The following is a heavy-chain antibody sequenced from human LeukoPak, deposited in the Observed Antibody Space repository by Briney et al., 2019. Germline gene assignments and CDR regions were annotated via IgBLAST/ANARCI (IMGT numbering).Heavy chain of an antibody. D-gene: IGHD3-10*01. J-gene: IGHJ4*02. CDR1: GFTFGSYA. CDR3: ARDPVTMVRGVIGGGYFDY. CDR2: ISGSGRST. Sequence: GGSLRLSCAASGFTFGSYAMSWVRQAPGKGLEWVSAISGSGRSTHYADSVKGRFTISRDNSRNTPYLQMNSLRSEDTAVYYCARDPVTMVRGVIGGGYFDYWGQGTLVTVSS. V-gene: IGHV3-23*01.